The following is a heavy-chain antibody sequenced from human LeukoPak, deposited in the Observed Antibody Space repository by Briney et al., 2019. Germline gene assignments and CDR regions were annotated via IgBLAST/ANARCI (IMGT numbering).Heavy chain of an antibody. CDR2: IDGDGSST. CDR1: GFTFSNYW. J-gene: IGHJ4*02. V-gene: IGHV3-74*01. Sequence: GGSLRLSCAASGFTFSNYWMHWVRQAPGKGLVWVSRIDGDGSSTTYADSVKGRFTISRDNAKNTLFLQMNNLRAEDTAVYCCARDLAYSSDYWGQGTLVTVSS. D-gene: IGHD5-18*01. CDR3: ARDLAYSSDY.